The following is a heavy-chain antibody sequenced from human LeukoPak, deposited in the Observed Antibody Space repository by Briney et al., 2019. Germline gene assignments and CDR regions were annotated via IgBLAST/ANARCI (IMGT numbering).Heavy chain of an antibody. J-gene: IGHJ5*01. V-gene: IGHV4-31*03. CDR2: VSHSGPT. CDR1: GGSISSGNYY. Sequence: SETLSLTCTVSGGSISSGNYYWSWIRQHTGKGLEWIGYVSHSGPTDINPSLKSRATISVDTSTNQFSLRLISVTAADTAIYYCARDSRLRGTNWFDPWGQGTQVTVSS. CDR3: ARDSRLRGTNWFDP. D-gene: IGHD4-17*01.